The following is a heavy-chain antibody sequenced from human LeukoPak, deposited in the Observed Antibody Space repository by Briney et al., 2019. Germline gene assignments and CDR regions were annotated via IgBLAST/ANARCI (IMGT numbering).Heavy chain of an antibody. Sequence: GGSLRLSCAASGFTFSDHYMDWVRQAPGKGLEWVSYISSSSSTIYYADSVKGRFTISRDNAKNSLYLQMNSLRDEDTAVYYCARSRSSYIGAFDIWGQGTMVTVSS. CDR1: GFTFSDHY. CDR3: ARSRSSYIGAFDI. D-gene: IGHD1-14*01. CDR2: ISSSSSTI. V-gene: IGHV3-48*02. J-gene: IGHJ3*02.